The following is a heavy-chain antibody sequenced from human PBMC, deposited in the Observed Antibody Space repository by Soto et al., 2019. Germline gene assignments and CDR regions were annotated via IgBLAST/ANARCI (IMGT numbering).Heavy chain of an antibody. CDR2: INAGNGNT. J-gene: IGHJ4*02. D-gene: IGHD2-2*01. Sequence: QVQLVQSGAEVKKPGASVKVSCKASGYTFTSYAMHWVRQAPGQRLEWMGWINAGNGNTKYSQKFQDRVTITRDTSSSTAYMELSSLRSEDTAVYYCARAGIVVVPAASIDYWGQGTLVTVSS. CDR3: ARAGIVVVPAASIDY. CDR1: GYTFTSYA. V-gene: IGHV1-3*01.